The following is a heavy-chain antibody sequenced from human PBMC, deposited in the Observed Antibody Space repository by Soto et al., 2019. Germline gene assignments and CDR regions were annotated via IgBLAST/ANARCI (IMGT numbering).Heavy chain of an antibody. D-gene: IGHD4-17*01. CDR2: IYHSGST. J-gene: IGHJ6*03. CDR3: ARNDETTGYYYYMDV. V-gene: IGHV4-4*02. Sequence: QVQLQESGPGLVKPSGTLSLTCAVSSGSISSSNWWSWVRQPPGKGREWIGEIYHSGSTNYNPSLKSRVTISVDKSKNQFSLKLSSVTAADTAVYYCARNDETTGYYYYMDVWGKGTTVTVSS. CDR1: SGSISSSNW.